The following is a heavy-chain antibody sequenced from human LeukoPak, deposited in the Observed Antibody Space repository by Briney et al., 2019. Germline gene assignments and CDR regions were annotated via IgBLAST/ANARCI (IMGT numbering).Heavy chain of an antibody. D-gene: IGHD3-22*01. Sequence: ASVKVSCKASGYTFTSYGISWVRQAPGHGLEWMGWISAYNGNTNYAQKLQGRVTMTTDTSTSTAYMELRSLRSDDTAVYYCARNLLIYYYDSSVDWFDPWGQGTLVTVSS. CDR3: ARNLLIYYYDSSVDWFDP. V-gene: IGHV1-18*01. CDR1: GYTFTSYG. CDR2: ISAYNGNT. J-gene: IGHJ5*02.